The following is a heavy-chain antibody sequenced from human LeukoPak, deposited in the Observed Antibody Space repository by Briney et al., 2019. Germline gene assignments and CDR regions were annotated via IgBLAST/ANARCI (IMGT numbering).Heavy chain of an antibody. V-gene: IGHV3-15*01. CDR1: GFTFSSYS. D-gene: IGHD3-22*01. CDR3: TTSFYDSSGYPY. CDR2: FKSETDGGTT. J-gene: IGHJ4*02. Sequence: GGSLRLSCAASGFTFSSYSMNWVRQAPGEGLEWVGRFKSETDGGTTDYAAPVKGRFIISRDDSKNTLYLQMNSLKTEDTAVYYCTTSFYDSSGYPYWGQGTLVTVSS.